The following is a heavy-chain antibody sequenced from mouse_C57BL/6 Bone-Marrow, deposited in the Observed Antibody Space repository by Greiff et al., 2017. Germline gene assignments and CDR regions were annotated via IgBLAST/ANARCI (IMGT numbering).Heavy chain of an antibody. V-gene: IGHV5-9-1*02. J-gene: IGHJ1*03. CDR3: TREGEYDDWYFDV. Sequence: EVMREEGGEGLVKPGGSLNISCSASGFTFSSSAMSWVRQTPENRLEWVAYISSGGDYIYYADHVNGRFTHSRDNARNTLYLQMSSLKSEDTAMYYCTREGEYDDWYFDVWGTGTTVTVSS. CDR2: ISSGGDYI. D-gene: IGHD2-14*01. CDR1: GFTFSSSA.